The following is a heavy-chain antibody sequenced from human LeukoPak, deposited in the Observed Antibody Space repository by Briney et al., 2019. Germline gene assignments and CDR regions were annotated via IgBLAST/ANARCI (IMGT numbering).Heavy chain of an antibody. CDR3: ARLGNSRIGFDY. CDR1: GGSISSSSYY. D-gene: IGHD1-7*01. Sequence: PSETLSLTCTVSGGSISSSSYYWGWIRQPPGKGLEWIGSIYYSGSTYYNPSLKSRVTISVDTSKNQFSLKLSSVTAADTAVYYCARLGNSRIGFDYWGQGTLVTVSS. CDR2: IYYSGST. V-gene: IGHV4-39*01. J-gene: IGHJ4*02.